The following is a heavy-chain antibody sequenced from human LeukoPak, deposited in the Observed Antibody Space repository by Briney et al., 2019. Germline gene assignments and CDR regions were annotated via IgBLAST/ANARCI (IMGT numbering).Heavy chain of an antibody. J-gene: IGHJ4*02. CDR2: ISYDGSNK. CDR3: AKDRLRSGWHFDY. Sequence: GRSLRLSCAASGFTFSSYGMHWVRQAPGKGLEWAAVISYDGSNKYYADSVKGRFTISRDNSKNTLYLQMNSLRAEDTAVYYCAKDRLRSGWHFDYWGQGTLVTVSP. V-gene: IGHV3-30*18. D-gene: IGHD6-19*01. CDR1: GFTFSSYG.